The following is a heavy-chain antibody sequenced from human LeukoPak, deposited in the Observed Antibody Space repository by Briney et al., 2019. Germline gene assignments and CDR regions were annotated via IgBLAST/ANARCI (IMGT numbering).Heavy chain of an antibody. CDR2: IREDGNEK. Sequence: PGGSLRLSCAATGFTFTKHWMSWVRQTIGKGLECVAKIREDGNEKHYVDSVKGRFTISRDNAKNSLFLQMNNLRVDDTAVYYCVRDQDYGDYGGFWYWGQGTLVTVSS. CDR1: GFTFTKHW. V-gene: IGHV3-7*01. J-gene: IGHJ4*02. D-gene: IGHD4-17*01. CDR3: VRDQDYGDYGGFWY.